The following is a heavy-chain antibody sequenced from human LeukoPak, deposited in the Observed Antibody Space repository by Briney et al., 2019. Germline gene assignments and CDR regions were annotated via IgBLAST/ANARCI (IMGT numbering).Heavy chain of an antibody. CDR3: AREWNGDYLGKFDY. CDR1: GGSISSGNYY. Sequence: SETLSLTCTVSGGSISSGNYYWSWIRQPPGKGLEWIGYSYYSWSTYYNAFLKSRVTISVDTSKNQFSLKVSSVTAADTAVYYCAREWNGDYLGKFDYWGQGTLVTVSS. D-gene: IGHD4-17*01. J-gene: IGHJ4*02. CDR2: SYYSWST. V-gene: IGHV4-30-4*01.